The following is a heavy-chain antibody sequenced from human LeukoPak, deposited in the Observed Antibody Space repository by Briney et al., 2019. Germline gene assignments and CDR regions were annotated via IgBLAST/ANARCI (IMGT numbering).Heavy chain of an antibody. V-gene: IGHV3-23*01. D-gene: IGHD4-17*01. Sequence: GGSLRLSCAASGFTFSSYAMTWVRQAPGKGLEWVSAISGSGGSTYYTDSVKGRFIISRDNAKNSLYLQMNSLRAEDTAVYYCARDKGTTVTKSYYYCMDVRGQGTTVTVSS. CDR2: ISGSGGST. CDR3: ARDKGTTVTKSYYYCMDV. CDR1: GFTFSSYA. J-gene: IGHJ6*02.